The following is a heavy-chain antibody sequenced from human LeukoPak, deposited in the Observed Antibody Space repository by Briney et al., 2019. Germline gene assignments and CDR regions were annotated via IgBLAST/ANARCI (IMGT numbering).Heavy chain of an antibody. CDR2: ISYDGSNK. CDR1: GFAFSSYG. D-gene: IGHD3-3*01. J-gene: IGHJ2*01. Sequence: PGGSLRFSCAASGFAFSSYGMHWVRQAPGKGLEWVAVISYDGSNKYYADSVKGRFTTSRDNSQNTLYLQMNSLRADDTAVHYCAKDQGTAIFGTIIPDRYFDLWGRGTLVTVSS. V-gene: IGHV3-30*18. CDR3: AKDQGTAIFGTIIPDRYFDL.